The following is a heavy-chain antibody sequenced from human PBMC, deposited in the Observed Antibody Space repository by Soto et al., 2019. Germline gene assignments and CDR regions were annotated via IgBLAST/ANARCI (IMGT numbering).Heavy chain of an antibody. J-gene: IGHJ4*02. CDR1: GCTCVDLA. V-gene: IGHV3-23*01. D-gene: IGHD5-18*01. CDR2: ISGSGGST. Sequence: GPNRLPCTAAGCTCVDLAVSRISKAQGKGLEWVSAISGSGGSTYYADSVKGRFTISRDNSKNTLYLQMNSLRAEDTAVYYCAKGENRIQLWYTSDFDYWGQGTLVTVSS. CDR3: AKGENRIQLWYTSDFDY.